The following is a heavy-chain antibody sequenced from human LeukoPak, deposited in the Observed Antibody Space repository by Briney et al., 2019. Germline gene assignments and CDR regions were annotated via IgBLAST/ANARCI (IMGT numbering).Heavy chain of an antibody. Sequence: ASVKVSCKASGGTFSSYAISWVRQAPGQGLEWMGGIIPIFGTANYAQKFQGRVTITADESTSTAYMELSSLRSEDTAVYYCAEGGITMVRGVITTNYGMDVWGQGTTVTVSS. CDR3: AEGGITMVRGVITTNYGMDV. D-gene: IGHD3-10*01. CDR2: IIPIFGTA. V-gene: IGHV1-69*13. J-gene: IGHJ6*02. CDR1: GGTFSSYA.